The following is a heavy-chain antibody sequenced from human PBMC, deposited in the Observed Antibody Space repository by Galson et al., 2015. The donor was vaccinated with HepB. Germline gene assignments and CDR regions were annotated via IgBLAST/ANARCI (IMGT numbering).Heavy chain of an antibody. CDR1: GFTFSSYS. CDR2: ISSSSSYI. J-gene: IGHJ4*02. D-gene: IGHD1-7*01. CDR3: ARPGTTYHCDY. V-gene: IGHV3-21*01. Sequence: SLRLSCAASGFTFSSYSMDWVRQAPGKGLEWVSSISSSSSYIYYADSVKGRFTISRDNAKNPLYLQMNSLRAEDTAVYYCARPGTTYHCDYWGQGTLVTVSS.